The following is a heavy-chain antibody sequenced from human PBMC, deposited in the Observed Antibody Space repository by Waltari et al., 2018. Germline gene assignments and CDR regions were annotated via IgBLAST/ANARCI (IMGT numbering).Heavy chain of an antibody. CDR1: GFTFSSYA. CDR2: ISGSGGST. D-gene: IGHD7-27*01. CDR3: AKDRSNPPGAFDI. J-gene: IGHJ3*02. V-gene: IGHV3-23*01. Sequence: EVQLLESGGGLVQPGGSLRLSCAASGFTFSSYAMSWVRQAPGKGLEWVSAISGSGGSTYYADSVKGRFTISRDNSKNTLYLQMNSQRAEDTAVYYCAKDRSNPPGAFDIWGQGTMVTVSS.